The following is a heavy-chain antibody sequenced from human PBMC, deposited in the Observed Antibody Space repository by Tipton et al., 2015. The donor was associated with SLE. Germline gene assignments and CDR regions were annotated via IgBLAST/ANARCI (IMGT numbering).Heavy chain of an antibody. V-gene: IGHV4-34*01. CDR2: INHSGST. CDR3: ARYYDILTGYNWFDP. Sequence: TLSLTCAVYGGSFSGFYWNWIRQPPGKGLEWIGEINHSGSTNYNPSLKSRVTISVDTSKNQFSLKLSSVTAADTAVYYCARYYDILTGYNWFDPWGQGTLVTVSS. J-gene: IGHJ5*02. CDR1: GGSFSGFY. D-gene: IGHD3-9*01.